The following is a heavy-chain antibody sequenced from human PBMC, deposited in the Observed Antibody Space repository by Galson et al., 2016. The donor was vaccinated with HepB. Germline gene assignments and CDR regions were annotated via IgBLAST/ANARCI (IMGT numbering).Heavy chain of an antibody. Sequence: CAISGDSVSNDSAAWNWIRQSPSRGLEWLGRTYYRSKWYNDYAVSVKSQITINPDTSKNQFSLQLNSVTPEDTAVYYCARDLYVGATVFDYCGQGTLVTVSS. CDR3: ARDLYVGATVFDY. CDR2: TYYRSKWYN. D-gene: IGHD1-26*01. CDR1: GDSVSNDSAA. V-gene: IGHV6-1*01. J-gene: IGHJ4*02.